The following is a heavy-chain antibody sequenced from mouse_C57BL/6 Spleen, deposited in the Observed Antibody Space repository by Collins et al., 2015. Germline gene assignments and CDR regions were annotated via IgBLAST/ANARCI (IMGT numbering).Heavy chain of an antibody. CDR1: GYTFTSYW. V-gene: IGHV1-52*01. CDR3: ARKAYGYDGYYAMDY. J-gene: IGHJ4*01. Sequence: QVQLQQPGAELVRPGSSVKLSCKASGYTFTSYWMHWVKQRPIQGLEWIGNIDPSDSETHYNQKFKDKATLTVDKSSSTAYMQLSSLTSEDSAVYYCARKAYGYDGYYAMDYWGQGTSVTVSS. CDR2: IDPSDSET. D-gene: IGHD2-2*01.